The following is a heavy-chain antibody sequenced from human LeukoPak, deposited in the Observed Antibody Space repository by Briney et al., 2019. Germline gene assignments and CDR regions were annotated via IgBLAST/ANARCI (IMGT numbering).Heavy chain of an antibody. J-gene: IGHJ5*02. Sequence: SETLSLTCTVSGGSISSYYWSWIRQPPGKGLEWIGYIYYSGSTNYNPSLKSRVTISVDTSKNQFSLKLSSVTAADTAVYYCARHRSYYYGSSPWFDPWGQGTLVTVSS. D-gene: IGHD3-10*01. CDR2: IYYSGST. CDR3: ARHRSYYYGSSPWFDP. V-gene: IGHV4-59*01. CDR1: GGSISSYY.